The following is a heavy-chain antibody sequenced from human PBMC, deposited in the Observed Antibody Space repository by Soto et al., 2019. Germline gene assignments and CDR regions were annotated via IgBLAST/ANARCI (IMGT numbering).Heavy chain of an antibody. D-gene: IGHD3-3*01. V-gene: IGHV1-69*08. CDR2: IIPILGIA. Sequence: QVQLVQSGAEVKKPGSSVKVSCKASGGTFSSYTISWVRQAPGQGLEWMGRIIPILGIANYAQKFQGRVTITADNSTSTAYMELSSLRSEDTAVYYCARDQITIFGVVTPGWFDPWGQGTLVTVSS. CDR1: GGTFSSYT. CDR3: ARDQITIFGVVTPGWFDP. J-gene: IGHJ5*02.